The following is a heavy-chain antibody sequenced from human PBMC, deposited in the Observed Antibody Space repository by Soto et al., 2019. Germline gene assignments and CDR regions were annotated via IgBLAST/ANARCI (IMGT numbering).Heavy chain of an antibody. J-gene: IGHJ4*02. CDR2: IYYSGST. D-gene: IGHD4-17*01. V-gene: IGHV4-59*01. CDR3: ARRYGASFDY. CDR1: GGSISSYY. Sequence: PSETLSLTCTVSGGSISSYYWSWIRQPPGKGLEWIGYIYYSGSTNYNPSIKSRVTITVDTSKNQFSLKLSPVTAADTAVYYCARRYGASFDYWGQGSLVTVSS.